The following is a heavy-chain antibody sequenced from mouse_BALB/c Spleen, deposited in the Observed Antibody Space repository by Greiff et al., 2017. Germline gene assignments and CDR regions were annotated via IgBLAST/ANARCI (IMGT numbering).Heavy chain of an antibody. V-gene: IGHV2-6-7*01. CDR3: ARDPHDYDRGYAVDY. CDR1: GFSLTGYG. Sequence: QVQLQQSGPGLVAPSQSLSITCTVSGFSLTGYGVNWVRQPPGKGLEWLGMIWGDGSTDYNSTLKSRLTISKDNSKSQVFLKMNSLQTADTARYYCARDPHDYDRGYAVDYWGQGTSVTVSS. J-gene: IGHJ4*01. D-gene: IGHD2-4*01. CDR2: IWGDGST.